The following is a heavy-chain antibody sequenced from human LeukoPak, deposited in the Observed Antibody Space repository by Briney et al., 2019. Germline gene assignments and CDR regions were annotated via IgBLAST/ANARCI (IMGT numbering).Heavy chain of an antibody. CDR2: ISSSSSYI. V-gene: IGHV3-21*01. CDR3: AGGPYYDSSGYLPNYYGMDV. CDR1: GFTFSSYS. Sequence: PGGSLRLSCAASGFTFSSYSMNWVRQAPGKGLEWVSSISSSSSYIYYADSVKGRFTISRDNSKNTLYLQMNSLRAEDTAVYYCAGGPYYDSSGYLPNYYGMDVWGQGTTVTVSS. D-gene: IGHD3-22*01. J-gene: IGHJ6*02.